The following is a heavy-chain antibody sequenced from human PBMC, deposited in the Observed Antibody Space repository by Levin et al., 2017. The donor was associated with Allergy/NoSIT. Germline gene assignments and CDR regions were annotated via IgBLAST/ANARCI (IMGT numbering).Heavy chain of an antibody. D-gene: IGHD3-16*02. CDR1: GGSFSGYY. CDR3: ARSDYVWGSYRYYYFDY. CDR2: INHSGST. V-gene: IGHV4-34*01. Sequence: SETLSLTCAVYGGSFSGYYWSWIRQPPGKGLEWIGEINHSGSTNYNPSLKSRVTISVDTSKNQFSLKLSSVTAADTAVYYCARSDYVWGSYRYYYFDYWGQGTLVTVSS. J-gene: IGHJ4*02.